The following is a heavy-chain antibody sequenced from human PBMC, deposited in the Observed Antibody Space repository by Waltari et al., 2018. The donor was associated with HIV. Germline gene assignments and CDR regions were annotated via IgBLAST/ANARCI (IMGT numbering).Heavy chain of an antibody. CDR3: ARHHPYSSSSGGFDY. D-gene: IGHD6-13*01. CDR2: IYYSGST. J-gene: IGHJ4*02. Sequence: QLQLQESGPGLVKPSETLSLTCTVSGGSISSSSYYWGWIRQPPGKGLEWIGSIYYSGSTYYNPSLKSRVTISVDTSKNQFSLKLSSVTAADTAVYYCARHHPYSSSSGGFDYWGQGTLVTVSS. CDR1: GGSISSSSYY. V-gene: IGHV4-39*01.